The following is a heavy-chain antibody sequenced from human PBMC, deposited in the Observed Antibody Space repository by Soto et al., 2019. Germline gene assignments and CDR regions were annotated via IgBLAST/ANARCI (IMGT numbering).Heavy chain of an antibody. CDR2: IYYSGST. D-gene: IGHD4-17*01. CDR3: ARSTTVTTYWFDP. CDR1: GGSISSGDYY. V-gene: IGHV4-30-4*01. J-gene: IGHJ5*02. Sequence: SSETLSLTCTVSGGSISSGDYYWSWIRQPPGKGLEWIGYIYYSGSTYYNPSLKSRVTISVDTSKNQFSLKLSSVTAADTAVYYCARSTTVTTYWFDPWGQGTLVTVSS.